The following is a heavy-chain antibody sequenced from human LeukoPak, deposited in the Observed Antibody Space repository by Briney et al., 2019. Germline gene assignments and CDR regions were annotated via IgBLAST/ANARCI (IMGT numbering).Heavy chain of an antibody. CDR2: INWNCDSR. J-gene: IGHJ4*02. CDR3: AKDGDWAFDH. CDR1: GFKFDDYG. D-gene: IGHD2-21*02. Sequence: PGGSLRLSCTTSGFKFDDYGMTWVRQAPGKGLEWVSDINWNCDSRVYAHSVRGRFTIYRDNSKNSLYLQMNSLRAEDTAVYYCAKDGDWAFDHWAQGTLVSVSS. V-gene: IGHV3-20*04.